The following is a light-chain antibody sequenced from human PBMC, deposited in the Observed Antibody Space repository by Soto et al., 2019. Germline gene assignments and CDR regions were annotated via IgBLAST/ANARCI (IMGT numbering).Light chain of an antibody. CDR1: SSDVGGYNY. V-gene: IGLV2-14*01. CDR3: SSYTSSSTYV. CDR2: EVS. J-gene: IGLJ1*01. Sequence: QSVLTQPASVSGSPGQSITISCTGTSSDVGGYNYVSWYQQHPGKAPILMIYEVSNGPSGVSHRFSGSKSGNTASLTISGLQAEDEADYYCSSYTSSSTYVFGTGTKLTVL.